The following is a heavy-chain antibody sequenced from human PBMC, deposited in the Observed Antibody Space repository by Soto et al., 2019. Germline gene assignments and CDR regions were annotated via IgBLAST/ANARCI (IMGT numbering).Heavy chain of an antibody. Sequence: ESGGGVVQPGRSLRLSCAASGFTFSSYGMHWVRQAPGKGLEWVAVIWYDGSNKYYADSVKGRFTISRDNSKNTLYLQMNSLRAEDTAVYYCAREDTTLTFDYWGQGTLVTVSS. J-gene: IGHJ4*02. D-gene: IGHD1-1*01. CDR1: GFTFSSYG. CDR2: IWYDGSNK. V-gene: IGHV3-33*01. CDR3: AREDTTLTFDY.